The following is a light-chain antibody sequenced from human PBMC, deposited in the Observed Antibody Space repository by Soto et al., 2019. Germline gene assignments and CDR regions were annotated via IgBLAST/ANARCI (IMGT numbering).Light chain of an antibody. CDR2: WAS. CDR3: QQYYNTPYT. J-gene: IGKJ2*01. CDR1: QNVLYRSSNKSY. V-gene: IGKV4-1*01. Sequence: DIVMTQSPDFLAVSLGERATITCKSSQNVLYRSSNKSYLSWYQQRPGQPPRLLLYWASTLESGVPDRFTGSGSETDFTLTISSLQAGDEAIYHCQQYYNTPYTFGQGTNLEIK.